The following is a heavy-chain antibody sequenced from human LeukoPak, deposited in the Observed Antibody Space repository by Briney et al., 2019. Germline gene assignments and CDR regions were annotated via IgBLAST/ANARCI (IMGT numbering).Heavy chain of an antibody. Sequence: GGSLRLSCAASGFTFSTYAMTWVRQAPGKGLEWVSSISGSGGDTYYAGSVKGRFTISRDNSKNTLYLQMNSLIVEDTAVYYCATPSDGSGSYFGYWGQGTLVSVSS. V-gene: IGHV3-23*01. D-gene: IGHD3-10*01. CDR1: GFTFSTYA. CDR2: ISGSGGDT. J-gene: IGHJ4*02. CDR3: ATPSDGSGSYFGY.